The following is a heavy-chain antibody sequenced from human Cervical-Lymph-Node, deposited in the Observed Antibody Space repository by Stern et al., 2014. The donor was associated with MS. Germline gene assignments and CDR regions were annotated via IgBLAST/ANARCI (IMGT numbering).Heavy chain of an antibody. CDR1: GDTFASYP. D-gene: IGHD4-17*01. Sequence: QLQLVQSGAEVKKPGASVKVSCKASGDTFASYPIHWLRQAPGQGPVWMGIFNPTDGRTTYAQTFQGRVTMTRDTSTRTVYMELSSLKAEDTAMYFCANPLPYANWGQGTRVTVSS. CDR3: ANPLPYAN. V-gene: IGHV1-46*03. J-gene: IGHJ1*01. CDR2: FNPTDGRT.